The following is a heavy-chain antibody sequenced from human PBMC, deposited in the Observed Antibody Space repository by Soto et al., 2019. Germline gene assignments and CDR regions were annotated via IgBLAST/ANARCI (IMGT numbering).Heavy chain of an antibody. CDR1: GYTFTSHD. CDR3: ARWDYGDYARFDY. J-gene: IGHJ4*02. CDR2: MNPNSGNT. V-gene: IGHV1-8*01. D-gene: IGHD4-17*01. Sequence: QVQLVQSGAEVKKSGASVKVSCKASGYTFTSHDINWVRQATGLGLEWMGWMNPNSGNTGYAQKFQGRVTMTRNTSISTAYMELRSLRSEDTAVYYCARWDYGDYARFDYWGQGTLVTVSS.